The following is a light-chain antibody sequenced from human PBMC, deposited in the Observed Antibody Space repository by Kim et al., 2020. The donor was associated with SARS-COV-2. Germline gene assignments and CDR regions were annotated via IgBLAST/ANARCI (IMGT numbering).Light chain of an antibody. CDR1: QGVSNS. CDR2: EAS. V-gene: IGKV3-11*01. J-gene: IGKJ5*01. CDR3: QQRGS. Sequence: GTRSLSRGDRATLSGRASQGVSNSLAWYQQKPGQAPRLLIYEASKSAAGIPARFSGSGSGTDFTLTISRLEPGDSAVYFCQQRGSFGQGTRLEIK.